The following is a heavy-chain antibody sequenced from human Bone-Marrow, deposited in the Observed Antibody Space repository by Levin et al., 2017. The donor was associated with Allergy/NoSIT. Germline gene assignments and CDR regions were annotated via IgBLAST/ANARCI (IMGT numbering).Heavy chain of an antibody. CDR1: GFTFSSYA. V-gene: IGHV3-30*04. CDR3: TRERSALVVIWAFDI. D-gene: IGHD3-22*01. CDR2: ISYDASNK. Sequence: GGSLRLSCAASGFTFSSYALHWVRQAPGKGLEWVAVISYDASNKYYADSVKGRFTISRDNSKNTVHLEMNSLRAEDTAMYYCTRERSALVVIWAFDIWGQGTMVSVSS. J-gene: IGHJ3*02.